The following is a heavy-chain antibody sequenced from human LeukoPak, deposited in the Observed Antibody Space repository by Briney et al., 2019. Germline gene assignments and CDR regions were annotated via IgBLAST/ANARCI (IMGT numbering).Heavy chain of an antibody. V-gene: IGHV1-46*01. D-gene: IGHD3-9*01. J-gene: IGHJ4*02. Sequence: ASVTVSCKASGYTFTSYYMHWVRQAPGQGLEWMGIINPSSGSTSYAQKFQGRVTMTRDTSTSTVYMELSSLRSEDTAVYYCARGSLLTGYYIGWGQGTLVTVSS. CDR2: INPSSGST. CDR3: ARGSLLTGYYIG. CDR1: GYTFTSYY.